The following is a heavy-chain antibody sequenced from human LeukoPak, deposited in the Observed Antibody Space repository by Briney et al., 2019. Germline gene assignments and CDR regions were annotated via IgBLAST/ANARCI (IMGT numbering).Heavy chain of an antibody. V-gene: IGHV3-23*01. CDR1: GFTFSSYA. Sequence: GGSLRLSCAASGFTFSSYAMSWVRQAPGKGLEWVSAISGSGGSTYYADSVKGRFTISGDNSKNTLFLQMNSLRAEDTAVYYCAHGAMYQLDYWGQGTLVTVSS. D-gene: IGHD2-2*01. CDR2: ISGSGGST. CDR3: AHGAMYQLDY. J-gene: IGHJ4*02.